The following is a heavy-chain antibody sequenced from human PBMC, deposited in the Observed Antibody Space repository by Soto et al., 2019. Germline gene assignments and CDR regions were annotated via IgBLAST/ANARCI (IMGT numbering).Heavy chain of an antibody. J-gene: IGHJ4*02. D-gene: IGHD3-22*01. V-gene: IGHV3-30-3*01. CDR3: ARGQGYSRVVNTFDY. CDR1: GFTFSSYA. Sequence: QVQLVESGGDVVQPGRSLRLSCAASGFTFSSYAMHWVRQAPGKGLEWVAVISYDGSNKYYADSVKGRFTISRDNSKNTLYLQMNSLRAEDTAVYYCARGQGYSRVVNTFDYWGQGTLVTVSS. CDR2: ISYDGSNK.